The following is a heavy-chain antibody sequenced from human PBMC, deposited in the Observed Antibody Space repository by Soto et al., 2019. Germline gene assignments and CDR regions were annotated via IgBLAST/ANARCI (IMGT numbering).Heavy chain of an antibody. V-gene: IGHV1-18*01. D-gene: IGHD6-6*01. Sequence: ASVKVSCKASGYTFTSYGISWVRQAPGQGLQWMGWISTYNGDTNYAQNLQGRVTMTTDTSTRTAYMELRSLTSDDTAVYYCARDWDSSSPYDAFDLWGQGTMVTVSS. CDR3: ARDWDSSSPYDAFDL. CDR2: ISTYNGDT. J-gene: IGHJ3*01. CDR1: GYTFTSYG.